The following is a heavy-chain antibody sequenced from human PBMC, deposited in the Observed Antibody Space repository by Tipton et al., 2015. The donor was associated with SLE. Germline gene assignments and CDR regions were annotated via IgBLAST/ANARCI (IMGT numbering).Heavy chain of an antibody. J-gene: IGHJ5*02. D-gene: IGHD3/OR15-3a*01. CDR3: ARQRGYNYGLYNWFDP. V-gene: IGHV4-39*07. Sequence: TLSLTCTISGGSISSSDYYWGWIRQPPGKGLEWIGSMYYRGSTYYNPSLESRVTMPLDTSKNQFSLKLNSVTAADTAVYYCARQRGYNYGLYNWFDPWGQGTLVTVSS. CDR1: GGSISSSDYY. CDR2: MYYRGST.